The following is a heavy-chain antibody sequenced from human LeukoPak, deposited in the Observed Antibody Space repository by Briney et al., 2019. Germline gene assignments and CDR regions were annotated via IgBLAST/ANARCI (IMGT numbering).Heavy chain of an antibody. J-gene: IGHJ4*02. CDR3: AREGIAARPLDY. CDR2: ISSSSSYI. CDR1: GFTSSSYS. Sequence: GGSLRLSCAASGFTSSSYSMNWVRQAPGKGLEWVSSISSSSSYIYYADSVKGRFTISRDNAKNSLYLQMNSLRAEDTAVYYCAREGIAARPLDYWGQGTLVTVSS. D-gene: IGHD6-6*01. V-gene: IGHV3-21*01.